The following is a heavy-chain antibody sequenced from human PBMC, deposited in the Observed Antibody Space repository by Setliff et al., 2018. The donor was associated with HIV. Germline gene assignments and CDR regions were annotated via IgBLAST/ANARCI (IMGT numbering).Heavy chain of an antibody. J-gene: IGHJ3*01. CDR1: GYTFVKFG. D-gene: IGHD4-4*01. CDR2: SSPNGNT. CDR3: AREPPSSNPTLQYAFDL. V-gene: IGHV1-18*01. Sequence: ASVKVSCKTSGYTFVKFGISWVRQAPGQGLEWLGWSSPNGNTKNHHKFEGRITMTTDTPTTTAFMELRSLTSDYKAVYFCAREPPSSNPTLQYAFDLWGQGTMVTISS.